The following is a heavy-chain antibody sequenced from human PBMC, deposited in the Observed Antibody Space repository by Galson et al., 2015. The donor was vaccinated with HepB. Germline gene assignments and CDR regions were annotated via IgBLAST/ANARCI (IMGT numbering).Heavy chain of an antibody. CDR3: ARGAITVTSEGYYYFYYMDV. V-gene: IGHV3-11*01. CDR2: ISNSGSTI. J-gene: IGHJ6*03. CDR1: GFTFSDFY. D-gene: IGHD4-17*01. Sequence: SLRLSCAASGFTFSDFYMSWIHQAPGKGLEWVSYISNSGSTIYYADSVKGRFTISRDNAKNSLYLQMNSLRAEDTAVYYCARGAITVTSEGYYYFYYMDVWGKGTTVTVSS.